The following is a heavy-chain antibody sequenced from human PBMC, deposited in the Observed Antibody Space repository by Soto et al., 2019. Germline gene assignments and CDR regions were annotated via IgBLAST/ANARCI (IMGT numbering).Heavy chain of an antibody. Sequence: QVQLQQWGAGLLKPSETLSLTCAVYGGYLSGYYWSWVRQSPGKGLEWIGEINDSGSTNFNPSLESRVTISRDTSKNQFSLQLTSLTAADTAVYYCARGMGLGLGEQTALGYWGQGTLVTVSS. CDR2: INDSGST. CDR1: GGYLSGYY. CDR3: ARGMGLGLGEQTALGY. J-gene: IGHJ4*02. D-gene: IGHD3-16*01. V-gene: IGHV4-34*01.